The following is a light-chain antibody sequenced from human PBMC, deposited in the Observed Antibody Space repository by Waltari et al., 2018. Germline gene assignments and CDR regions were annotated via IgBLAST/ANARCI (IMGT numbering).Light chain of an antibody. J-gene: IGLJ1*01. CDR1: TSNIESNT. CDR3: SAWDDSLNGYV. Sequence: QSVLTQPPSASGTPGQRVTISCSGSTSNIESNTVTWYQHFPGTAPKLFIYRNNQRPSGVPDRFSASKSGTSASLAISGLQSEDEADYYCSAWDDSLNGYVFGSGTKVTVL. CDR2: RNN. V-gene: IGLV1-44*01.